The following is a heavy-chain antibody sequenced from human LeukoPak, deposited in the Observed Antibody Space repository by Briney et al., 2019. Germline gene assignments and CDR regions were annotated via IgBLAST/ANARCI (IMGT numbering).Heavy chain of an antibody. CDR2: VNPQGTGT. J-gene: IGHJ4*01. CDR1: GFTFSSYW. CDR3: ARARWSSTGWFLGY. V-gene: IGHV3-74*01. D-gene: IGHD6-19*01. Sequence: GGSLRLSCAASGFTFSSYWMHWVRQAPGKGLVWVSRVNPQGTGTSYTDSVKGRFTISRDNAKDALHLQMDNLRAEDTAVYYCARARWSSTGWFLGYWGHGTLVTVSS.